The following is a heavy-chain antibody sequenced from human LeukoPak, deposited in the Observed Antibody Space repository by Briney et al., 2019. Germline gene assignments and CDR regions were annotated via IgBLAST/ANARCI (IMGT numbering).Heavy chain of an antibody. CDR3: ARTPYDYVWGSYLDV. J-gene: IGHJ6*03. CDR1: GGSISSSSYY. D-gene: IGHD3-16*01. CDR2: IYYSGST. V-gene: IGHV4-39*07. Sequence: SETLSPTCTVSGGSISSSSYYWGWIRQPPGKGLEWIGSIYYSGSTYYNPSLKSRVTISVDTSKNQFSLKLSSVTAADTAVYYCARTPYDYVWGSYLDVWGKGTTVTVSS.